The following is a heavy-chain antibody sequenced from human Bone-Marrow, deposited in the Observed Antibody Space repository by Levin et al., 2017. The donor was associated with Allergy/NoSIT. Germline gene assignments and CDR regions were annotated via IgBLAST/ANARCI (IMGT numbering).Heavy chain of an antibody. Sequence: SETLSLTCAVSGESFSTYYWSWIRQSPGKGLEWIGEINHSGSTNNNPSLKSRVTISIDTSKNQFSLKLTSVTAADTAVYFCARGPCTDSNCSWFGPWGQGTLVTVSS. D-gene: IGHD2-8*02. V-gene: IGHV4-34*01. CDR1: GESFSTYY. J-gene: IGHJ5*02. CDR3: ARGPCTDSNCSWFGP. CDR2: INHSGST.